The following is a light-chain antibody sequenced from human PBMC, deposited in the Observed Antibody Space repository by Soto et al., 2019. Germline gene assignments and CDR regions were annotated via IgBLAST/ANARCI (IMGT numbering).Light chain of an antibody. CDR1: SSNLGGYNV. CDR2: EGI. V-gene: IGLV2-23*01. Sequence: QSVLTQPASVSGSPGQSITISCSGPSSNLGGYNVVSWYQQHPGKAPKVIVYEGITRPSGVSDRFSVYTSGNTASLTISGLQAEDEAEYYCCSYVGATTYGFGSGTKLTVL. CDR3: CSYVGATTYG. J-gene: IGLJ1*01.